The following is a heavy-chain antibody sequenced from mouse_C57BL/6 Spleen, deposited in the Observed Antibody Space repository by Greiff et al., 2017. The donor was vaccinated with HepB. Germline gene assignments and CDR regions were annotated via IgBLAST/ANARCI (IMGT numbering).Heavy chain of an antibody. D-gene: IGHD1-1*01. CDR2: IDPSDSET. V-gene: IGHV1-52*01. Sequence: QVQLQQPGAELVRPGSSVKLSCKASGYTFTSYWMHWVKQRPIQGLEWIGNIDPSDSETHYNQKFKDKATLTVDKSSTTAYMQLSSLTSEDYAVYYCARDDGSSYPYYFDYWGQGTTLTVSS. CDR1: GYTFTSYW. CDR3: ARDDGSSYPYYFDY. J-gene: IGHJ2*01.